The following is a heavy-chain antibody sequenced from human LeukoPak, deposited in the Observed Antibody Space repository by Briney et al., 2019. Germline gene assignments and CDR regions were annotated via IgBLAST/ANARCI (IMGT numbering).Heavy chain of an antibody. CDR3: ARGDYSNDPPRAYYFDY. J-gene: IGHJ4*02. Sequence: SEALSLTCAVYGGSFSGYYWSWIRQPPGKGLEWIGEINHSGSTNYNPSLKSRVTISVDTSKNQFSLKLSSVTAADTAVYYCARGDYSNDPPRAYYFDYWGQGTLVTVSS. CDR2: INHSGST. CDR1: GGSFSGYY. V-gene: IGHV4-34*01. D-gene: IGHD4-11*01.